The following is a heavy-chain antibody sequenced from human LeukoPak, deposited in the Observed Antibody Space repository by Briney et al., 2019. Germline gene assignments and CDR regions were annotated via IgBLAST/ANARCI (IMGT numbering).Heavy chain of an antibody. V-gene: IGHV3-43*02. CDR3: AKSYYYDSRQFFDY. J-gene: IGHJ4*02. D-gene: IGHD3-22*01. CDR2: ISGDGGST. CDR1: GFTFDDYA. Sequence: PGGSLRLSCAASGFTFDDYAMHWVRQAPGKGLEWVSLISGDGGSTYYADSVKGRFTISRDNSKNSLYLQMNSLRTEDTALYYCAKSYYYDSRQFFDYWGQGTLVTVSS.